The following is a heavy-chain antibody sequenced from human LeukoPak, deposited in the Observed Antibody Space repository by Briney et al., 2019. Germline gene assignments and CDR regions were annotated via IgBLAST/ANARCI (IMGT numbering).Heavy chain of an antibody. J-gene: IGHJ5*02. CDR1: GYTFTSYG. CDR3: ARDPHYYDSSGRVGWFDP. D-gene: IGHD3-22*01. CDR2: ISAYNGNT. Sequence: ASVKVSCTASGYTFTSYGISWVRQAPGQGLEWMGWISAYNGNTNYAQKLQGRVTMTTDTSTSTAYMELRSLRSDDTAVYYCARDPHYYDSSGRVGWFDPWGQGTLVTVSP. V-gene: IGHV1-18*01.